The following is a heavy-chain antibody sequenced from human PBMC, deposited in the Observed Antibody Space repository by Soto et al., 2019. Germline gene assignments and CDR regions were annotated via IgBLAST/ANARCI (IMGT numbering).Heavy chain of an antibody. V-gene: IGHV3-33*01. J-gene: IGHJ6*03. CDR3: ARPPLNVLGPNYYYYYMDV. CDR2: IWYEGTTK. Sequence: GGSLRLSCVASGFTLSNYGMHWVRQAPGKGLEWIALIWYEGTTKYSTDSMKGRFSISRDQSKSTLYLQVNSLRAEDTAVYYCARPPLNVLGPNYYYYYMDVWGKGTTVTVSS. CDR1: GFTLSNYG. D-gene: IGHD3-16*01.